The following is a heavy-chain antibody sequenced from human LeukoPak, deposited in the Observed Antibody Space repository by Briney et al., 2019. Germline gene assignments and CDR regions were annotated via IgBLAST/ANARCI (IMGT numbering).Heavy chain of an antibody. D-gene: IGHD3-10*01. CDR2: ISYSGST. Sequence: SETLSLTCTVSGGSISSSRYYWGWIRQPPGKGLDWIGSISYSGSTYYNSSLKSRLTISVDTSKNQFSLKLSSVAATDTAVYYCARRTGYGSGSYFDYWGQGTLVTVSS. J-gene: IGHJ4*02. CDR3: ARRTGYGSGSYFDY. CDR1: GGSISSSRYY. V-gene: IGHV4-39*01.